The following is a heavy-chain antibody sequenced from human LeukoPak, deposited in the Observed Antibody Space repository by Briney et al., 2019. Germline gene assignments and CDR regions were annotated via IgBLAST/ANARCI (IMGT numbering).Heavy chain of an antibody. D-gene: IGHD6-19*01. Sequence: GGSLRPSRAASGLTFNRNAIRWVRQAPAPGLEWVSTIGGSGDKTFYADSVKGRFTISRDNSKNMLHLQMSSLTGEDTALYYCVRRGDASSGWGDHDYWGQGALVTVSS. J-gene: IGHJ4*02. CDR2: IGGSGDKT. CDR3: VRRGDASSGWGDHDY. CDR1: GLTFNRNA. V-gene: IGHV3-23*01.